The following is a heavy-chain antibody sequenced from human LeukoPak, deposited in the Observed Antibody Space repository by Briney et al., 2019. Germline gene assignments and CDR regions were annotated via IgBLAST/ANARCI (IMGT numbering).Heavy chain of an antibody. V-gene: IGHV3-9*01. J-gene: IGHJ2*01. Sequence: PGGSLRLSCAASGFTFVDYAMRWVRQAPGKGLEWVSGISWNSGSIGYADSVKGRFTISRDNAKNSLYLQMNSLRAEDTALYYCAKAATVTNWYFDLWGRGTLVTVSS. D-gene: IGHD1-14*01. CDR3: AKAATVTNWYFDL. CDR1: GFTFVDYA. CDR2: ISWNSGSI.